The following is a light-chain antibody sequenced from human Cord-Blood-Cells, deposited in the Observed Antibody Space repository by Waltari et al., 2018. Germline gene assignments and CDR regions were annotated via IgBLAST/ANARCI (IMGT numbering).Light chain of an antibody. CDR3: CSYAGSSTWV. Sequence: QSALTQPASVSGSPGQSITIPCTGTSSDVGSYNLFSWYQQHPGKAPKLMLSEGSKRPSGVSKRFSGSKSGNTASLTISGLQAEDEADYYCCSYAGSSTWVFGGGTKLTVL. CDR2: EGS. V-gene: IGLV2-23*01. CDR1: SSDVGSYNL. J-gene: IGLJ3*02.